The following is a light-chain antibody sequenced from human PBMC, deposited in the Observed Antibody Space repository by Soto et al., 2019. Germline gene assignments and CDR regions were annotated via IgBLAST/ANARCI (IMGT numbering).Light chain of an antibody. CDR1: QSINSSH. CDR2: DAS. J-gene: IGKJ1*01. Sequence: EIASTHAPATLSSLPCERSTASCRASQSINSSHFAWYKQKPGQAPRLLTYDASSRATRIPDRFSGSGSGTDFTLTISRLEPEDFAVYYCQQRKTWPRTFGQGTKVDIK. V-gene: IGKV3D-20*02. CDR3: QQRKTWPRT.